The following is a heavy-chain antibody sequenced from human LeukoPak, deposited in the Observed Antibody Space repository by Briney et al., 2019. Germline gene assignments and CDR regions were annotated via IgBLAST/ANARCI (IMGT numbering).Heavy chain of an antibody. CDR1: GFTFDAYT. CDR3: AKDIGRDRVGATIDY. D-gene: IGHD1-26*01. Sequence: GGSLRLSCAATGFTFDAYTMHWVRQAPGKGLEWVSLTSWDGGSTYYADSVKGRFTISRDNSKNSLYLQMNSLRTEDTALYYCAKDIGRDRVGATIDYWGQGTLVTVSS. CDR2: TSWDGGST. V-gene: IGHV3-43*01. J-gene: IGHJ4*02.